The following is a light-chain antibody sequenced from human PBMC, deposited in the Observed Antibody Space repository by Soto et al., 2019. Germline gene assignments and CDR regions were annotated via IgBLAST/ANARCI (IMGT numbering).Light chain of an antibody. V-gene: IGLV2-11*01. Sequence: QSALTQPRSVSGSPGQSVTISCTGTSSDVGGYNYVSWYQQHPGKAPKLMIYDVSKRPSGVPDRFSGYKSGNTASLTIAGLQAEDEADYYCCSDAGSFVVFGGGTKVTVL. CDR2: DVS. CDR3: CSDAGSFVV. CDR1: SSDVGGYNY. J-gene: IGLJ2*01.